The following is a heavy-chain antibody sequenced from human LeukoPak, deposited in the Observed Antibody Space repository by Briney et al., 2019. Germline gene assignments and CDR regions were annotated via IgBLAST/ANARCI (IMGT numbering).Heavy chain of an antibody. CDR2: IYYSGST. D-gene: IGHD3-22*01. CDR3: ARHALPYYYNTYFDY. Sequence: SETLSLTCTVSGGSISSSSYYWGWIRQPPGKGLEWVGSIYYSGSTYYNPSLKSRVTISVDTSKNQFSLKLSSVTAADTAVYYCARHALPYYYNTYFDYWGQGTLVTVSS. V-gene: IGHV4-39*01. J-gene: IGHJ4*02. CDR1: GGSISSSSYY.